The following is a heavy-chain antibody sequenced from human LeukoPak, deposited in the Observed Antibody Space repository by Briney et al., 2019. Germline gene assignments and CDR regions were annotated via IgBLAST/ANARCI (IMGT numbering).Heavy chain of an antibody. CDR3: ARPGYTAAYDL. D-gene: IGHD3-9*01. CDR2: VYYTGTT. Sequence: SETLSLTCTVSGGSISSRSYYWVWIRQPPGKGLEWMGSVYYTGTTYYKPSLKSRLTISVDTFNNQFSLRLTSVTAADTAVYYCARPGYTAAYDLWGQGTMVTVSS. J-gene: IGHJ3*01. CDR1: GGSISSRSYY. V-gene: IGHV4-39*07.